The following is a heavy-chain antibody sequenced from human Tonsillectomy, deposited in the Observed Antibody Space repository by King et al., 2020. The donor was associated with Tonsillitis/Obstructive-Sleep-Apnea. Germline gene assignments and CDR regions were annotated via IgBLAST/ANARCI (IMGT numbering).Heavy chain of an antibody. J-gene: IGHJ4*02. V-gene: IGHV4-59*01. CDR2: IYYSGST. CDR1: GGSISSYF. CDR3: ARDELEYSASFWFDC. Sequence: MQLQESGPGLVKPSETLSLTCSVSGGSISSYFWSWIRQPPGKGLEWIGYIYYSGSTNYNPSLESRVTMSVDTSKNQFSLKLRSVTAADTAVYYCARDELEYSASFWFDCWGQGTLVTVSS. D-gene: IGHD6-6*01.